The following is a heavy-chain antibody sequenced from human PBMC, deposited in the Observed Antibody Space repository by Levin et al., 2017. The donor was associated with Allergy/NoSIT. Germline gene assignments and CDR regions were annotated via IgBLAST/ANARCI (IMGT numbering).Heavy chain of an antibody. CDR3: ARGALSPARGAHYYGFDV. Sequence: GGSLRLSCAASGFTFSDHYMDWVRQAPGKGLEWVGRSRGRAHSYTTEYAASVKGRFTISRDDSKDSLYLQMNSLKTEDTALYYCARGALSPARGAHYYGFDVWGQGTTVTVSS. CDR1: GFTFSDHY. J-gene: IGHJ6*02. V-gene: IGHV3-72*01. D-gene: IGHD2-15*01. CDR2: SRGRAHSYTT.